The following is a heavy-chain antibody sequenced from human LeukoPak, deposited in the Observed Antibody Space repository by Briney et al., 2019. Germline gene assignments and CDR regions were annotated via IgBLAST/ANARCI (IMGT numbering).Heavy chain of an antibody. CDR3: ARTGSYSSSLLWD. D-gene: IGHD6-13*01. Sequence: SETLSLTCTVSGGSISSGGYYWSWIRQPPGKGLEWIGYIYHSGSTYYNPSLKSRVTISVDRSKNQFSLKLSSVTAADTAVYYCARTGSYSSSLLWDWGQGTLVTVSS. V-gene: IGHV4-30-2*01. J-gene: IGHJ4*02. CDR2: IYHSGST. CDR1: GGSISSGGYY.